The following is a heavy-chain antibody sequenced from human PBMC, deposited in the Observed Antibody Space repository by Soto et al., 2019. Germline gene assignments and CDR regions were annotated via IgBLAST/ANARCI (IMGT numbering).Heavy chain of an antibody. CDR2: ISGSGGST. V-gene: IGHV3-23*01. CDR3: AKGYYDSSGYYDVETYYFDY. Sequence: GGSLRLSCAASGFTFSSYAMSWVRQAPGKGLEWVSAISGSGGSTYYADSVKGRFTISRDNSKNTLYLQMNSLRAEDTAVYYCAKGYYDSSGYYDVETYYFDYWGQGTLVTVSS. J-gene: IGHJ4*02. D-gene: IGHD3-22*01. CDR1: GFTFSSYA.